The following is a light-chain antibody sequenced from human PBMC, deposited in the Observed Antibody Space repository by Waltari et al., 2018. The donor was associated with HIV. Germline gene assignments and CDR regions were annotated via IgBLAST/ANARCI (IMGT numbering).Light chain of an antibody. CDR2: NNT. CDR1: NSNIGRNT. V-gene: IGLV1-44*01. J-gene: IGLJ2*01. CDR3: AAWDDSRNGDVI. Sequence: QPVLTQPPSASGTPGQRVTLSCSGSNSNIGRNTVNWYQQLPGTAPKLLISNNTRRPSGVPDRFSGSKSGTSASLAISGLQSEDEADYYCAAWDDSRNGDVIFGGGTKLTVL.